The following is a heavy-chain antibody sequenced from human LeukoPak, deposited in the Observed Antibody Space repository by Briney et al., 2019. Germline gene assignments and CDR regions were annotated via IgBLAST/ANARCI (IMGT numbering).Heavy chain of an antibody. CDR2: IYYSGST. V-gene: IGHV4-31*03. D-gene: IGHD3-10*01. CDR3: ARGDSGSYGDAFDI. Sequence: PSETLSLTCSVSGGSINSGYWSWIRQHPGKGLEWIGYIYYSGSTYYNPSLKSRVTISVDTSKNQFSLKLSSVTAADTAVYYCARGDSGSYGDAFDIWGQGTMVTVSS. J-gene: IGHJ3*02. CDR1: GGSINSGY.